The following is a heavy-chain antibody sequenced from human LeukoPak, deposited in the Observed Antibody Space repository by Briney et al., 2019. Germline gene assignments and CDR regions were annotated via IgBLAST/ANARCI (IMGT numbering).Heavy chain of an antibody. J-gene: IGHJ4*02. V-gene: IGHV3-23*01. CDR3: VKVRGVWYYFDY. CDR2: ISGSGGST. CDR1: GFTFSSYA. Sequence: GGSLRLPCAASGFTFSSYAMSWIRQAPGKGLEWVSAISGSGGSTYYADSVKGRFTISRDNSKNTLYLQMNSLRAEDTAVYYWVKVRGVWYYFDYWGQGTLVTVSS. D-gene: IGHD3-16*01.